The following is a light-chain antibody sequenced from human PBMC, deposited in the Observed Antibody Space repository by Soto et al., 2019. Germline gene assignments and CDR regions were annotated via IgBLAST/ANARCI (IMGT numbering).Light chain of an antibody. J-gene: IGKJ4*01. CDR3: QQYGSSVLT. CDR1: QSVSTKS. Sequence: EIVLTQSPDTLSLSPGERATLSCRASQSVSTKSLAWYQQKPGQAPRPLIYGASSRATRTPDRFSGSGSGTDFTLIISRLEPEDFAVYYCQQYGSSVLTFGGGTKVDIK. V-gene: IGKV3-20*01. CDR2: GAS.